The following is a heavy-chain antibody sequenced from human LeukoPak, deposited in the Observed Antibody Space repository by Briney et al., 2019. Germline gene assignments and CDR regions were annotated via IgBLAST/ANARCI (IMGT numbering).Heavy chain of an antibody. V-gene: IGHV3-23*01. J-gene: IGHJ4*02. CDR1: GFSFSSHW. CDR2: ISGSGGST. D-gene: IGHD6-19*01. CDR3: AKTPGIAVADRNYFDY. Sequence: GGSLRLSCAASGFSFSSHWVHWVRQAPGKGLEWVSAISGSGGSTYYADSVKGRFTISRDNSKNTLYLQMNSLRAEDTAVYYCAKTPGIAVADRNYFDYWGQGTLVTVSS.